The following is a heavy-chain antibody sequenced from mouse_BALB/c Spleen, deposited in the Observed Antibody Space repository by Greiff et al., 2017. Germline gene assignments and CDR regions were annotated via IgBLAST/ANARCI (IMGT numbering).Heavy chain of an antibody. CDR1: GFNIKDTY. J-gene: IGHJ4*01. CDR3: ASMDYYGSSYDAMDY. D-gene: IGHD1-1*01. CDR2: IDPANGNT. V-gene: IGHV14-3*02. Sequence: VQLKESGAELVKPGASVKLSCTASGFNIKDTYMHWVKQRPEQGLEWIGRIDPANGNTKYDPKFQGKATITADTSSNTAYLQLSSLTSEDTAVYYCASMDYYGSSYDAMDYWGQGTSVTVSS.